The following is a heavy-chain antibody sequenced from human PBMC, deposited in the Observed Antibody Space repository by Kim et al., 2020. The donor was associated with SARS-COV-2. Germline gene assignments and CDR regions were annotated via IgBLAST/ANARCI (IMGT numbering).Heavy chain of an antibody. CDR2: IIPIFGTA. J-gene: IGHJ6*02. Sequence: SVKVSCKASGGTFSSYAISWVRQAPGQGLEWMGGIIPIFGTANYAQKFQGRVTITADESTSTAYMELSSLRSEDTAVYYCAVATTPRNYYYYGMDVWGQGTTVTVSS. CDR3: AVATTPRNYYYYGMDV. D-gene: IGHD5-12*01. V-gene: IGHV1-69*13. CDR1: GGTFSSYA.